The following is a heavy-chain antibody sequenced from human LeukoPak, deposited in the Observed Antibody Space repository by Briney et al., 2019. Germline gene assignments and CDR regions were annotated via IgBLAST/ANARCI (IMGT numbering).Heavy chain of an antibody. J-gene: IGHJ3*02. Sequence: PGGSLRLSCAASGFTFSSYGMHWVRQAPGEGLEWVAVISYDGSNKYYADSVKGRFTISRDNSKNTLYLQMNSLRAEDTAVYYCAKGYYDSSGNDAFDIWGQGTMVTVSS. CDR1: GFTFSSYG. CDR2: ISYDGSNK. D-gene: IGHD3-22*01. V-gene: IGHV3-30*18. CDR3: AKGYYDSSGNDAFDI.